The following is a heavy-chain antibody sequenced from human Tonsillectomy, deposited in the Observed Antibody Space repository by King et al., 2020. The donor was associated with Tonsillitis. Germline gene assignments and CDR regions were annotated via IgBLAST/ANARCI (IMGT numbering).Heavy chain of an antibody. CDR3: ARDPRRVYYDSGGDPDDAFDI. J-gene: IGHJ3*02. CDR1: GGTFSSYA. Sequence: QLVQSGAEVKKPGSSVKVSCKASGGTFSSYAISWVRQAPGQGLEWMGRIIPILGIANYAQKFQGRVTITADKSTSTAYMELSSLRSEDTAVYYCARDPRRVYYDSGGDPDDAFDIWGQGTMVTVSS. CDR2: IIPILGIA. D-gene: IGHD3-22*01. V-gene: IGHV1-69*09.